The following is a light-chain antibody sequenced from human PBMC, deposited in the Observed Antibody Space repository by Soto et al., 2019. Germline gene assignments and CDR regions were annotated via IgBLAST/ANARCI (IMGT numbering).Light chain of an antibody. J-gene: IGLJ2*01. CDR2: EVS. CDR1: SSDVGGYNY. Sequence: QSALTHPASVSGSPGQSITISCTGTSSDVGGYNYVSWYQQHPGKAPKLIIYEVSNRPSGVSNRFSGSKSCNTASLTISGLQAEDEADYYCSSYTSSSTRVFGGGTKLTVL. V-gene: IGLV2-14*01. CDR3: SSYTSSSTRV.